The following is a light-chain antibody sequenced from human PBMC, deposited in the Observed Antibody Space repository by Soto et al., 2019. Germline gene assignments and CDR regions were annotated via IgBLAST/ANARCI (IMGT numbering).Light chain of an antibody. J-gene: IGKJ1*01. V-gene: IGKV3-20*01. CDR2: GAS. Sequence: VVLRSRRTISKSPGERTTLSCRASQSVSSKLAWYQQKPGQTPMLLIYGASTRATGIPARFSGSGSGTDFTLTISRLQPEDFAVYYCQQFGSSLPWTFGQGTKVDI. CDR3: QQFGSSLPWT. CDR1: QSVSSK.